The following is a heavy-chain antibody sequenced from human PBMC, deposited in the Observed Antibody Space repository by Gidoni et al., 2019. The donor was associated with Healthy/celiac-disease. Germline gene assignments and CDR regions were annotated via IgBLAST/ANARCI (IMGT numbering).Heavy chain of an antibody. CDR3: ARDRVPRYYYDSSGYYPDY. CDR2: IIPIFGTA. CDR1: GGTFSSYA. J-gene: IGHJ4*02. V-gene: IGHV1-69*01. D-gene: IGHD3-22*01. Sequence: QVQLVQSGAEVKKPGSSVKVSCKASGGTFSSYAISWVRQAPGQGLEWMGGIIPIFGTANYAQKFQGRVTITADESTSTAYMELSSLRSEDTAVYYCARDRVPRYYYDSSGYYPDYWGQGTLVTVSS.